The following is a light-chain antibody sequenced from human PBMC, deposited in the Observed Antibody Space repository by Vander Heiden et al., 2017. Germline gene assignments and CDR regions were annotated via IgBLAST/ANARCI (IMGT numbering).Light chain of an antibody. J-gene: IGKJ2*01. Sequence: AIRLTQSPSSFSASTGDRVTITCRASQGISRYLAWYQQKPGKAPKLLIYAASTLQRGVPSRFSGSGSGTDFTLTISCLQSEDFATYYCQQYYSYPSTFGQGTKLEIK. CDR3: QQYYSYPST. V-gene: IGKV1-8*01. CDR2: AAS. CDR1: QGISRY.